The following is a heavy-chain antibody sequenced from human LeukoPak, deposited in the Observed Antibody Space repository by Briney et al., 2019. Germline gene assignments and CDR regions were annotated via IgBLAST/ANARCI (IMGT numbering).Heavy chain of an antibody. CDR1: GFTFSSYA. J-gene: IGHJ3*02. D-gene: IGHD5-24*01. V-gene: IGHV3-30*01. Sequence: PGGSLRLSCAASGFTFSSYAMHWVRQAPGKGLEWVAVISYDGSNKYYADSVKGRFTISRDNSKNTLYLQMNSLRAEDTAVYYCARGPHRVEMATITGWGAFDIWGQGTMVTVSS. CDR2: ISYDGSNK. CDR3: ARGPHRVEMATITGWGAFDI.